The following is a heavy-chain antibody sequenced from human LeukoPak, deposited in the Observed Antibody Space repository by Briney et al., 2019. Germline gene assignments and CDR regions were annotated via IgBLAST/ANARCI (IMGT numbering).Heavy chain of an antibody. V-gene: IGHV3-21*01. J-gene: IGHJ4*02. CDR1: GFTFSSYS. D-gene: IGHD6-19*01. Sequence: GGSLRLSCAASGFTFSSYSMNWVRQAPGKGLEWVSSISSSSSYIYYADLVKGRFTISRDNAKNSLYLQMNSLRAEDTAVYYCARDRMVAGSFDYWGQGTLVTVSS. CDR2: ISSSSSYI. CDR3: ARDRMVAGSFDY.